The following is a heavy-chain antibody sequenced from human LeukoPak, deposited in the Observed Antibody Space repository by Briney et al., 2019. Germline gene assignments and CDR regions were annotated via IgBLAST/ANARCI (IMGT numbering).Heavy chain of an antibody. J-gene: IGHJ3*02. V-gene: IGHV3-33*06. D-gene: IGHD2-15*01. CDR1: GFTFSSYG. Sequence: PGGSLRLSCAASGFTFSSYGMHWVRQAPGKGLEWVAVIWYDGSNKYYADSVKGRFTISRDNSKNTLYLQMNSLRAEDTAVYYCAHERNDCSRGSCYYLDAFDIWGQGTMVTVSS. CDR2: IWYDGSNK. CDR3: AHERNDCSRGSCYYLDAFDI.